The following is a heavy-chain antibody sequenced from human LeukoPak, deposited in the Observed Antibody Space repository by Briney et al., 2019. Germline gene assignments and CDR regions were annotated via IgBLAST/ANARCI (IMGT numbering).Heavy chain of an antibody. V-gene: IGHV1-24*01. CDR3: VASRSNGGWIAAAGTSWGYFDY. D-gene: IGHD6-13*01. CDR2: FDPEDGET. CDR1: GYTLTELS. Sequence: ASVKVSCKVSGYTLTELSMHWVRQAPGKGLEWMGGFDPEDGETIYAQKFQGRVTMTEDTSTDTAYMELSSLRSEDTAVYYCVASRSNGGWIAAAGTSWGYFDYWGQGTLVTVSS. J-gene: IGHJ4*02.